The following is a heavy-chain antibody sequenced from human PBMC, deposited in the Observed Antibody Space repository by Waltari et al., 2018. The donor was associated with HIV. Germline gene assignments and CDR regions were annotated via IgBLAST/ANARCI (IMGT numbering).Heavy chain of an antibody. CDR2: ISSSSTYI. Sequence: EVQLVESGGGLVKPGGSLRLSCAASGFTFSSYSMKWVRQAPGKGLEWVSSISSSSTYIYYADSVKGLFTISRDNAKNSLYLQMNSLRAEDTAVYYCAREPGIAAADFWGQGTLVTVSS. J-gene: IGHJ4*02. CDR1: GFTFSSYS. CDR3: AREPGIAAADF. D-gene: IGHD6-13*01. V-gene: IGHV3-21*01.